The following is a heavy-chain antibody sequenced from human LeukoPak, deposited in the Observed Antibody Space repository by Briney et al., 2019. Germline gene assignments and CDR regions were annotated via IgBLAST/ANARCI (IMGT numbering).Heavy chain of an antibody. Sequence: GGSLRLSCAASGFTFGSYSMNWVRQAPGKGLEWVSSISSSSSYIYYADSVKGRFTISRDNAKNSLYLQMNSLRAEDTAVYYCARASPLRFLDVWGQGTTVIVSS. CDR1: GFTFGSYS. V-gene: IGHV3-21*01. CDR3: ARASPLRFLDV. D-gene: IGHD3-3*01. CDR2: ISSSSSYI. J-gene: IGHJ6*02.